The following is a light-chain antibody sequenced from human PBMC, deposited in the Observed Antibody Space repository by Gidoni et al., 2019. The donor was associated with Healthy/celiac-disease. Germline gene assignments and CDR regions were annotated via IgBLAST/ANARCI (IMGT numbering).Light chain of an antibody. V-gene: IGKV3-15*01. Sequence: EIVMTQSPATLSVSPGERATLSCRASQSVSSNLAWYQQKPGQAPRLLIYGASTRATGIPARFIGSGSGTEFTLTISSLQSEDFAVYYCQQYNNWYTFXQXTKLEIK. CDR1: QSVSSN. J-gene: IGKJ2*01. CDR2: GAS. CDR3: QQYNNWYT.